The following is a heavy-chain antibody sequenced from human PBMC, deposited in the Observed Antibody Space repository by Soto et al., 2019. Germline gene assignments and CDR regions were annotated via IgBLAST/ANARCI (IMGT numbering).Heavy chain of an antibody. D-gene: IGHD3-9*01. Sequence: ASVKVFCKASGYTFTSYAMHWVRQAPGQRLEWMGWINAGNGNTKYSQKFQGRVTITRDTSASTAYMELSSLRSEDTAVYYCARDRILTGYYYMDVWGKGTTVTVSS. CDR3: ARDRILTGYYYMDV. CDR2: INAGNGNT. J-gene: IGHJ6*03. V-gene: IGHV1-3*01. CDR1: GYTFTSYA.